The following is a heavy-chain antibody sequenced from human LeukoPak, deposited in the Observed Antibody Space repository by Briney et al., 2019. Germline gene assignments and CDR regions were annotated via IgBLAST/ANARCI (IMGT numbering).Heavy chain of an antibody. Sequence: SETLSLTCAVSGYSISSGYYWGWIRQPPGKGLEWIGSIYHSGSTYYNPSLKSRVTISVDTSKNQFSLKLSSVTAADTAVYYCASPELHCSTTSCANNLEYFQHWGQGTPVTVSS. CDR1: GYSISSGYY. D-gene: IGHD2-2*01. V-gene: IGHV4-38-2*01. J-gene: IGHJ1*01. CDR2: IYHSGST. CDR3: ASPELHCSTTSCANNLEYFQH.